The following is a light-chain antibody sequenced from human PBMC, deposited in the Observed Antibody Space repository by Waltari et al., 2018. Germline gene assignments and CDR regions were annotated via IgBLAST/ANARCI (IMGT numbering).Light chain of an antibody. V-gene: IGLV2-23*01. Sequence: QSALTQPASVSGSPGQSITISCTGTTSDVGNYNLVSWYQQHPGKAPKLLIYEGSRRPSGISNRFSGCSSGNTASLTIAGRQGEDEADYYCCSAAGRSTLFGGGTKLTLL. J-gene: IGLJ2*01. CDR2: EGS. CDR1: TSDVGNYNL. CDR3: CSAAGRSTL.